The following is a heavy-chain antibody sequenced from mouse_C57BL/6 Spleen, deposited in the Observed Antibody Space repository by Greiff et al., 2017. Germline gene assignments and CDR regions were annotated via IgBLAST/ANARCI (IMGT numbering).Heavy chain of an antibody. V-gene: IGHV5-12*01. Sequence: EVHLVESGGGLVQPGGSLKLSCEASGFTFSDYYMSWVRQTPEKRLEWVAYISNGGGSPHYPDTVKGRFTISRDNAKNTLYLQMIRLKSEDTALYYCARQHYGCSSPYWYFDVWGTGTTVTVSS. J-gene: IGHJ1*03. CDR2: ISNGGGSP. D-gene: IGHD1-1*01. CDR3: ARQHYGCSSPYWYFDV. CDR1: GFTFSDYY.